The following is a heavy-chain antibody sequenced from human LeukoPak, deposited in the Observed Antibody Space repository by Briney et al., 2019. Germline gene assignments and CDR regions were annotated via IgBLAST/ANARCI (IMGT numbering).Heavy chain of an antibody. V-gene: IGHV4-38-2*01. D-gene: IGHD7-27*01. J-gene: IGHJ3*02. Sequence: SETLSLTCAVSGYSISSGYYWGWIRQPPGKGLEWIGSIYHSGSTYCNPSLKSRVTISVDTSKNQFSLKLSSVTAADTAVYYCAILGIETAFDIWGQGTMVTVSS. CDR2: IYHSGST. CDR1: GYSISSGYY. CDR3: AILGIETAFDI.